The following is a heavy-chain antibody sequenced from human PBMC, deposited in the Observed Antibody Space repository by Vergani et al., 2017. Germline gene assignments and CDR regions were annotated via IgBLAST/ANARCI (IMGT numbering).Heavy chain of an antibody. Sequence: QVQLVESGGGVVQPGGSLRLSCAASGFTFSSYGMHWVRQAPGKGLEWVAFIRYDGSNKYYADSVKGRFTISRDNSKNTLYLQMNSLRAEDTAVYYCASLTIFGVVAEAFDIWGQGTMVTVSS. J-gene: IGHJ3*02. CDR3: ASLTIFGVVAEAFDI. D-gene: IGHD3-3*01. V-gene: IGHV3-30*02. CDR1: GFTFSSYG. CDR2: IRYDGSNK.